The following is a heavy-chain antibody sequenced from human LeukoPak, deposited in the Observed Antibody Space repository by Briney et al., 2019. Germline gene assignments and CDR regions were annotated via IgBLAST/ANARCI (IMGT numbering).Heavy chain of an antibody. D-gene: IGHD6-6*01. CDR2: INPSGWST. CDR1: GYTFTSYY. V-gene: IGHV1-46*01. Sequence: ASVKVSCKASGYTFTSYYMHWVGQARAQGLEGMGIINPSGWSTGYAHRFQGRVTRTRERSTSTVYMELSSLRSEDNAVSYCARALIDARTFDYWGQQTWSPSPQ. CDR3: ARALIDARTFDY. J-gene: IGHJ4*01.